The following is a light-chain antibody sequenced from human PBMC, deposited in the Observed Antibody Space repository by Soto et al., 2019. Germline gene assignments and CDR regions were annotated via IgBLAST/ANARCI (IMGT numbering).Light chain of an antibody. CDR3: QQSYTSPH. CDR2: AAS. J-gene: IGKJ2*01. Sequence: DIQMTQSPSSLYASVGDRVTITCRASQSIASYLNWYQQRPGKAPKLPIHAASTLQSGVPSRFSGSESESGTDFTLTISSLQPEDFATYYCQQSYTSPHFGQGTKVDIK. CDR1: QSIASY. V-gene: IGKV1-39*01.